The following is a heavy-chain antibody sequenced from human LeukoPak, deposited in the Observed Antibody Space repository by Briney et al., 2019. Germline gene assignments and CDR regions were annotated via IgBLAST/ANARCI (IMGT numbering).Heavy chain of an antibody. CDR1: GGSISSYY. Sequence: SETLSLICTVSGGSISSYYWSWIRQPAGKGLEWIGRIYTSVSTNYNPSLKSRVTMSVDTSKNQFSLKLSSVTAADTAVYYCARGASDCSSTSCYTGYYYYYMDVWGKGTTVTASS. D-gene: IGHD2-2*02. V-gene: IGHV4-4*07. CDR3: ARGASDCSSTSCYTGYYYYYMDV. CDR2: IYTSVST. J-gene: IGHJ6*03.